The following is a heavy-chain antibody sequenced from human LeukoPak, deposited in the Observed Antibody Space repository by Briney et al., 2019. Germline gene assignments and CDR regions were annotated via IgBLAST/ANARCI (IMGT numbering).Heavy chain of an antibody. J-gene: IGHJ6*03. CDR1: GGSISSSSYY. CDR2: IYYSGST. D-gene: IGHD6-13*01. V-gene: IGHV4-39*01. CDR3: ARQIAAAGLYYYYYMDV. Sequence: SETLSLTCTVSGGSISSSSYYWGWIRQPPGKGLEWIGSIYYSGSTYYNPSLKSRVTISVDTSKNQFSLKLSSVTAADTAVYYCARQIAAAGLYYYYYMDVWGKGTTVTISS.